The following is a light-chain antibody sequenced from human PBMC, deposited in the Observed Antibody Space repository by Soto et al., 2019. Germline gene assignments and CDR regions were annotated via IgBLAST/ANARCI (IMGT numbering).Light chain of an antibody. CDR2: TAS. CDR1: QFISSW. CDR3: QQANSFPIT. J-gene: IGKJ5*01. V-gene: IGKV1-12*01. Sequence: DIQMTQSPSSVSASVGDRVTISCRASQFISSWLAWYRQKPGKAPELLIYTASTLHSGVPSRFSGSGSGTDFTLTISSLQPEDFATYYCQQANSFPITFGQGTRLEI.